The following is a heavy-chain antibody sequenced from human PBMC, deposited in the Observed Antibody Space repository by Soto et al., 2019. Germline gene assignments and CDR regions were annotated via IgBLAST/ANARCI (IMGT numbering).Heavy chain of an antibody. CDR2: ISYDGSNK. CDR3: AKADYYDSSGHDY. V-gene: IGHV3-30*18. CDR1: GFTFSSYG. J-gene: IGHJ4*02. Sequence: GGSLRLSCAASGFTFSSYGMHWVRQAPGKGLEWVAVISYDGSNKYYADSVKGRFTISRDNSKNTLYLQMNSLRAEDTAVYYCAKADYYDSSGHDYWGQGXLVTVSS. D-gene: IGHD3-22*01.